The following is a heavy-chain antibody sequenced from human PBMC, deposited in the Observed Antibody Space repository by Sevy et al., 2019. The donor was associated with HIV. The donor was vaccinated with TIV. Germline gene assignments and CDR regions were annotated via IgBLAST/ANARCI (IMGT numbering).Heavy chain of an antibody. CDR2: ISHDGRNNK. CDR3: ARDRGEILRSAFKS. V-gene: IGHV3-30*04. J-gene: IGHJ5*02. D-gene: IGHD3-10*01. Sequence: GGSLRLSCAASGFTFSEFGMHWVRQAPGKGLEWVAVISHDGRNNKYNADSVKGRFTISRDNSKNTLYLQMNSLRADDTAIYYCARDRGEILRSAFKSWGQGTLVTVYS. CDR1: GFTFSEFG.